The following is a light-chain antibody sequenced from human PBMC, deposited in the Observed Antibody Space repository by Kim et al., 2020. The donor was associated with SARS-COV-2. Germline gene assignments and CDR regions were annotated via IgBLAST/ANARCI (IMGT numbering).Light chain of an antibody. CDR3: SSYTSSSTLV. CDR2: DDS. CDR1: SSDVGGYNY. Sequence: QSALTQPASVSGSPGQSITISCTGTSSDVGGYNYVSWYQQHPGKAPKLMIYDDSKRPSGVSNRFSGSKSGNTASLTISGLQAEDEADYYCSSYTSSSTLVFGTGTKVTVL. V-gene: IGLV2-14*01. J-gene: IGLJ1*01.